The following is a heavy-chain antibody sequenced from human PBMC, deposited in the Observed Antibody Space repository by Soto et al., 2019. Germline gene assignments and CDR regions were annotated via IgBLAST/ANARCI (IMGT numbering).Heavy chain of an antibody. V-gene: IGHV3-23*01. J-gene: IGHJ2*01. CDR2: ITGSGGST. D-gene: IGHD4-4*01. CDR1: GFTFSSYA. Sequence: GGSLRLSCAASGFTFSSYAMTWVRRAPRKGLEWVSSITGSGGSTYYAGSVKGRFSISRDNSKNTLDVQMTTLRAEDTAVYYCASPLWRDDYNWGYFDLWGRGPLVTVSS. CDR3: ASPLWRDDYNWGYFDL.